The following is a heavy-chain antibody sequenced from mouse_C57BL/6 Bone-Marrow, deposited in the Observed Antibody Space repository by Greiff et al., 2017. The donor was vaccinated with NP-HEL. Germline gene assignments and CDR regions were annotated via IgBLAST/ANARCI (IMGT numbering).Heavy chain of an antibody. CDR2: IYPGDGDT. D-gene: IGHD2-10*02. V-gene: IGHV1-82*01. CDR1: GYAFSSSW. CDR3: ARGCMGSFDY. Sequence: QVHVQQSGPELVKPGASVKISCKASGYAFSSSWMNWVKQRPGQGLEWIGRIYPGDGDTNYNEKFKGKATLTADKSSSTAYMQLSSLTSEDSAVYVCARGCMGSFDYWGQGTTLTVSS. J-gene: IGHJ2*01.